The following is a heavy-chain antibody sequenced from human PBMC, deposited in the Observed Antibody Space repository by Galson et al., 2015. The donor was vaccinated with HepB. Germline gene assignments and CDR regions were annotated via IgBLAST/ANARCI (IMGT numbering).Heavy chain of an antibody. CDR3: ARVSSSSWYSYYYYGMDV. CDR2: INPSGGST. V-gene: IGHV1-46*01. Sequence: SVKVSCKASGYTFTSYYMHWVRQAPGQGLEWMGIINPSGGSTSYAQKFQGRVTMTRDTSTSTVYMELSSLRSEDTAVYYCARVSSSSWYSYYYYGMDVWGQGTTVTVSS. CDR1: GYTFTSYY. J-gene: IGHJ6*02. D-gene: IGHD6-13*01.